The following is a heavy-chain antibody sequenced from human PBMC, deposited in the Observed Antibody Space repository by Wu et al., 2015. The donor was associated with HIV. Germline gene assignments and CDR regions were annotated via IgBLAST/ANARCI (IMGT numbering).Heavy chain of an antibody. J-gene: IGHJ3*02. CDR1: AESFNNYP. Sequence: QVQVVQSETEMKKPGSSVKISCKVSAESFNNYPIHWVRQVPGQGLEWMGGVIPMFRTPKYAQTFKGRVTIAAEESSTTVFMELRRLRSGDTAVYYCARDDAFDIWGQGTMVTVSS. CDR3: ARDDAFDI. CDR2: VIPMFRTP. V-gene: IGHV1-69*12.